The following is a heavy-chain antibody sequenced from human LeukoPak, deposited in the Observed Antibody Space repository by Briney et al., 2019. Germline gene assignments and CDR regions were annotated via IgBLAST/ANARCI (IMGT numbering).Heavy chain of an antibody. CDR2: IWYDGSNK. V-gene: IGHV3-33*01. CDR1: GFTFSSYG. D-gene: IGHD3-22*01. CDR3: ARDELAYYYDSSGYQGFDY. J-gene: IGHJ4*02. Sequence: GGSLRLCCAASGFTFSSYGMHWVRQAPGKGLEWVAVIWYDGSNKYYADSVKGRFTISRDNSKSTLYLQMNSLRAEDTAVYYCARDELAYYYDSSGYQGFDYWGQGTLVTVSS.